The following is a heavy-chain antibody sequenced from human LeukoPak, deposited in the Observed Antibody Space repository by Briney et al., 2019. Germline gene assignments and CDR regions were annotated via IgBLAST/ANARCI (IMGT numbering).Heavy chain of an antibody. CDR3: ARDGPKYCSNGVCYAPVDP. Sequence: PGGSLRLSCAASGFTFSSYSMNWVRQAPGKGLGWVSSISSGSSYIYYADSVKGRFTISRDNGKNSLYLQMNSLRAEDTAVYYCARDGPKYCSNGVCYAPVDPWGQGTLVTVSP. CDR1: GFTFSSYS. J-gene: IGHJ5*02. D-gene: IGHD2-8*01. CDR2: ISSGSSYI. V-gene: IGHV3-21*01.